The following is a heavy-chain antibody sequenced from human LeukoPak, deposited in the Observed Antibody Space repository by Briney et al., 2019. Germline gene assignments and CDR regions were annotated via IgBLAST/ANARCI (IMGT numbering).Heavy chain of an antibody. J-gene: IGHJ4*02. V-gene: IGHV3-7*01. D-gene: IGHD3-10*01. CDR2: IKQDGSEK. CDR1: GFTFSSYW. CDR3: ARDGLGNFRDLQPGWFGEPPTPLDY. Sequence: GGSLRLSCAASGFTFSSYWMSWVRQAPGRGLEWVANIKQDGSEKYYVDSVKGRFTISRDNAKNSLYLQMNSLRAEDTAVYYCARDGLGNFRDLQPGWFGEPPTPLDYWGQGTLVTVSS.